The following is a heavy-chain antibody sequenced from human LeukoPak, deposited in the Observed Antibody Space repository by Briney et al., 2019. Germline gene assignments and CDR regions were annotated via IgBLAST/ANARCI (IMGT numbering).Heavy chain of an antibody. J-gene: IGHJ4*02. D-gene: IGHD5-18*01. V-gene: IGHV3-48*01. Sequence: PGGSLRLSCAASGFTFSSYSMNWVRQAPGKGLEWVSYISSSSSTIYYADSVKGRFTISRDNSKNTLYLQMNSLRAEDTAVYYCAKGPMIRDSYGYYDYFDYWGQGTLVTVSS. CDR3: AKGPMIRDSYGYYDYFDY. CDR2: ISSSSSTI. CDR1: GFTFSSYS.